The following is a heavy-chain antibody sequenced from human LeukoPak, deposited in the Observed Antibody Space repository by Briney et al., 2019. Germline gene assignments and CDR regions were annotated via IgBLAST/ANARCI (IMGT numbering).Heavy chain of an antibody. CDR3: ARQHSSSWSYYFDY. CDR1: DGSISSYY. D-gene: IGHD6-13*01. CDR2: IYYSGST. V-gene: IGHV4-59*08. Sequence: KPSETLSLTCTVSDGSISSYYWSWIRQPPGKGLEWIGYIYYSGSTNYNLSLKSRVTISVDTSKNQFSLKLSSVTAADTAVYYCARQHSSSWSYYFDYWGQGTLVTVSS. J-gene: IGHJ4*02.